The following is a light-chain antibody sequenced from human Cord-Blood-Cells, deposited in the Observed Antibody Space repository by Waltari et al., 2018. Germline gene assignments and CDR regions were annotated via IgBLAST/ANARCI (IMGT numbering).Light chain of an antibody. CDR1: QRISSY. CDR2: AAS. CDR3: QQSYSTPLT. J-gene: IGKJ4*01. V-gene: IGKV1-39*01. Sequence: DIQMTQSPSPLSASLGGRVTITCRASQRISSYLNWYKQKPGNAPKLLMYAASRLQSGVPSRFSGSGSGTDFTLTISSLQPEDFATYYCQQSYSTPLTFGGGTKVEIK.